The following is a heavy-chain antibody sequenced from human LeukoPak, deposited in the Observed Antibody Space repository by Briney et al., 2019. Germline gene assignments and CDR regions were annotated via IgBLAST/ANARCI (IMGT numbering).Heavy chain of an antibody. V-gene: IGHV4-59*01. CDR3: ARDRGQQWDFDY. Sequence: SETLSLTCTVSGGSISSYYWSWIRQPPGKGLEWIGYIYYSGSTNYNPSLKSRVTISVDTSKNQFSLKLSSLTAADTAVYYCARDRGQQWDFDYWGQGTLVTVSS. CDR2: IYYSGST. J-gene: IGHJ4*02. CDR1: GGSISSYY. D-gene: IGHD6-19*01.